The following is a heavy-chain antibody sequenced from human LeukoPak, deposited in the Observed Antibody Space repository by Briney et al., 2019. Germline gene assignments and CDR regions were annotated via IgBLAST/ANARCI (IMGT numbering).Heavy chain of an antibody. D-gene: IGHD2-2*02. CDR3: ARDNMATAIPTSDY. J-gene: IGHJ4*02. CDR1: GFTFSSYG. Sequence: PGGSLRLSCAASGFTFSSYGMHWVRQAPGKGLEWVAVIWYDGSNKYYADSVKGRFTISRDNSKNTLYLQMNSLRAEDTAVYYCARDNMATAIPTSDYWGQGTLVTVSS. V-gene: IGHV3-33*01. CDR2: IWYDGSNK.